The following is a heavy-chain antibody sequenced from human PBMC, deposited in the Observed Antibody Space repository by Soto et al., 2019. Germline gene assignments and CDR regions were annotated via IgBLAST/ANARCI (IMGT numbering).Heavy chain of an antibody. CDR3: ARGYDYCDYSPGY. J-gene: IGHJ4*02. CDR2: ISAYNGNT. D-gene: IGHD4-17*01. CDR1: GYTVTIYC. V-gene: IGHV1-18*01. Sequence: AAVKVSCKASGYTVTIYCINWVRQATRQGLEWMGWISAYNGNTNYAQKLQGRVTRTTDTSTSTAYMELRSLRSDDTAVYYCARGYDYCDYSPGYWGQGTLVTVAS.